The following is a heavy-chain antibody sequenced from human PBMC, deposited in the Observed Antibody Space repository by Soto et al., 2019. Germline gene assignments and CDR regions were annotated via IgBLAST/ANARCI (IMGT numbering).Heavy chain of an antibody. CDR1: GYTFTSYC. J-gene: IGHJ6*02. D-gene: IGHD2-2*03. CDR3: ARAGYCSSTSCYGSLYYYYGMDV. Sequence: ASVKVSCKASGYTFTSYCISWVRQAPGQGLEWMGWISAYNGNTNYAQKLQGRVTMTTDTSTSTAYMELRSLRSDDTAVYYCARAGYCSSTSCYGSLYYYYGMDVWGQGTTVTVSS. V-gene: IGHV1-18*01. CDR2: ISAYNGNT.